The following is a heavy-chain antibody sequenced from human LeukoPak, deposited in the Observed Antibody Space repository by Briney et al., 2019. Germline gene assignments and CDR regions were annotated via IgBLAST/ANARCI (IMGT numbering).Heavy chain of an antibody. CDR1: GYTFTSYG. CDR2: ISAYNGNT. V-gene: IGHV1-18*01. Sequence: ASVKVSCKASGYTFTSYGISWVRQAPGQGLEWMGWISAYNGNTNYAQKLQGRVTMTTDTSTSTAYMELRSLRSDDTAVYYCASDQTNYYDSSGYYRGYYGMDVWGQGTTVTVSS. J-gene: IGHJ6*02. CDR3: ASDQTNYYDSSGYYRGYYGMDV. D-gene: IGHD3-22*01.